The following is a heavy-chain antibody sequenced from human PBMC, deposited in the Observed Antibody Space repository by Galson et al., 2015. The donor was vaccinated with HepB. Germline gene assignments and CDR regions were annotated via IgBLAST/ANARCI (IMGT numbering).Heavy chain of an antibody. D-gene: IGHD6-13*01. J-gene: IGHJ6*02. CDR1: GYTFTSYG. Sequence: SVKVSCKASGYTFTSYGISWVRQAPGQGLEWMGWISAYNGSTNYAQKLQGRVTMTTDTSTSTAYMELRSLRSDDTAVYYCARDAGSWSGYGMDVWGQGTTVTVSS. V-gene: IGHV1-18*04. CDR3: ARDAGSWSGYGMDV. CDR2: ISAYNGST.